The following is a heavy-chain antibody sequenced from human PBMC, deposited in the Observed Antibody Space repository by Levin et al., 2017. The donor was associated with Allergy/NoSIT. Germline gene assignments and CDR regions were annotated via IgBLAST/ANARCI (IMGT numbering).Heavy chain of an antibody. Sequence: LSLTCAASGFIVSHYYMTWVRQAPGKGLEWVSVIYPGGSTYYADSVKGRFTISRDNSKNTLHLQLNSLRAEDTAVYYCAREGDRGSSWYADWYLDLWGRGTLVTVSS. CDR3: AREGDRGSSWYADWYLDL. D-gene: IGHD6-13*01. J-gene: IGHJ2*01. CDR2: IYPGGST. V-gene: IGHV3-53*01. CDR1: GFIVSHYY.